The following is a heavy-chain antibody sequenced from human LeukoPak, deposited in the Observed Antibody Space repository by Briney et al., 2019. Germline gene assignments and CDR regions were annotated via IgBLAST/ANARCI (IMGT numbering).Heavy chain of an antibody. CDR3: ARRIGSIQGYYYGMDV. J-gene: IGHJ6*02. V-gene: IGHV1-69*04. CDR1: GGTFSSYA. D-gene: IGHD2-15*01. CDR2: IIPILGIA. Sequence: SVKVSCKASGGTFSSYAISWVRQAPGQGLEWMGRIIPILGIANYAQKFQGRVTITADKSTSTAYMELSSLRSEDTAVYYCARRIGSIQGYYYGMDVWGQGATVTVSS.